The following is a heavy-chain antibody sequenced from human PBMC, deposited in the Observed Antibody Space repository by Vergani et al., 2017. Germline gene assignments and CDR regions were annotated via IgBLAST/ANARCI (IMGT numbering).Heavy chain of an antibody. D-gene: IGHD1-1*01. V-gene: IGHV4-31*01. CDR3: ARGSRLGYAFDG. CDR2: IYYSGST. Sequence: QVQLQESGPGLVKPSQTLSLTCTVSGGSISSGDYYWSWIRQHPGKGLEWIGYIYYSGSTNYNPSLKRQVTISVDTSKNQFSLKISSVTTADTAVYYCARGSRLGYAFDGWGQGTMVTVSS. J-gene: IGHJ3*01. CDR1: GGSISSGDYY.